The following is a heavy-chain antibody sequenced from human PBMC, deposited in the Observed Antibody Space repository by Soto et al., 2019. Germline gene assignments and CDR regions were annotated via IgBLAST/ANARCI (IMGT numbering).Heavy chain of an antibody. V-gene: IGHV1-2*02. Sequence: GASVKVSCKASGYTFTGYYMHWVRQAPGQGLEWMGWINPNSGGTNYAQKFQGRFTISRDNSKNTLYLQMNSLRAEDTAVYYCAKDNNPFTVTGLDYWGQGTLVTVSS. CDR3: AKDNNPFTVTGLDY. CDR1: GYTFTGYY. D-gene: IGHD4-17*01. J-gene: IGHJ4*02. CDR2: INPNSGGT.